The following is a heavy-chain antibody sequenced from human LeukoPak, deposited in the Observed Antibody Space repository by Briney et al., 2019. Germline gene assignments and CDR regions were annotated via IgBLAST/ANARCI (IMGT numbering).Heavy chain of an antibody. D-gene: IGHD3-3*01. J-gene: IGHJ4*02. Sequence: GGSLRLSCAASGFTFSSYSMNWVRQAPGKGLEWVAVIYSGGSTYYADSVKGRFTISRDNSKNTLYLQMNSLRAEDTAVYYCARDLSGPFDYWGQGTLVTVSS. CDR1: GFTFSSYS. CDR3: ARDLSGPFDY. V-gene: IGHV3-53*01. CDR2: IYSGGST.